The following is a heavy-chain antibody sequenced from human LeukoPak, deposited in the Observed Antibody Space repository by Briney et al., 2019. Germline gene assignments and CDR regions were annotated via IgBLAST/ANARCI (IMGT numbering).Heavy chain of an antibody. V-gene: IGHV3-23*01. CDR2: ISSSGGST. Sequence: PGGSLRLSCAASGFTLGTYAMSWVRQAPGKGLEWVSAISSSGGSTYYADSVKGRFTISRDKSKNTLYLQMNSLRVEDTALYYCARVIGGNYGGDYWGQGTLVTVSS. D-gene: IGHD4-23*01. J-gene: IGHJ4*02. CDR3: ARVIGGNYGGDY. CDR1: GFTLGTYA.